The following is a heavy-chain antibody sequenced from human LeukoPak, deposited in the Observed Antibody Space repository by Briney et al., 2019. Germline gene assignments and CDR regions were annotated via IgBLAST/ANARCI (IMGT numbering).Heavy chain of an antibody. V-gene: IGHV4-61*02. J-gene: IGHJ4*02. D-gene: IGHD5-12*01. CDR3: ARALGYSGSDYFDY. Sequence: SETLSLTCTVSGGSISSGSYYWSWIRQPAGKGLEWIGRLYTSGSTNYNPSLNSRVTISVDTSKNQFSLKLSSVTAADTAVYYCARALGYSGSDYFDYWGQGTLATVSS. CDR2: LYTSGST. CDR1: GGSISSGSYY.